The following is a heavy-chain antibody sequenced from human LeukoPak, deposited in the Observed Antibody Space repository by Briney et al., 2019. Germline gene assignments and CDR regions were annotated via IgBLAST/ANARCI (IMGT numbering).Heavy chain of an antibody. V-gene: IGHV3-23*01. CDR3: ANSYYDSSGYYNEGPRFDY. Sequence: GGSLRLFCAASGYTFSIYAVSWVRQAPGEGLEWVSAISGSGGSTYYADSVKGRFTISRDNSKNTLYLQMNSLRAENTAVYYCANSYYDSSGYYNEGPRFDYWGQGTLVTVSS. D-gene: IGHD3-22*01. CDR2: ISGSGGST. CDR1: GYTFSIYA. J-gene: IGHJ4*02.